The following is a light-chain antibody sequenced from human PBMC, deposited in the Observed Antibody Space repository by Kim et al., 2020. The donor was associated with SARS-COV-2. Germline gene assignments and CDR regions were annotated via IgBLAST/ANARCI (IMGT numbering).Light chain of an antibody. J-gene: IGLJ1*01. V-gene: IGLV1-51*01. CDR1: SSNVGSHY. CDR2: DNN. CDR3: GAWDSSLRAYV. Sequence: GAKVTISCSGSSSNVGSHYVSWYQQLPATAPKLLIFDNNKRPSGIPDRFSGSKSGTSATLRITGVQTGDEADYYCGAWDSSLRAYVFGTGTKVTVL.